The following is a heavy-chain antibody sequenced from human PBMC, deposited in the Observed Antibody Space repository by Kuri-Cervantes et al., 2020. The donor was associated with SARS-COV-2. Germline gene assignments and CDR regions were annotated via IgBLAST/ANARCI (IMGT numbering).Heavy chain of an antibody. CDR3: ARGSGRIITIFGVAKKGNWFDP. V-gene: IGHV4-34*01. CDR1: GGSFSGYY. D-gene: IGHD3-3*01. Sequence: SETLSLTCAVYGGSFSGYYWSWIRQPPGKGLEWIGEINHSGSTNYNPSLKSRVTISVDTSKNQFSLKLSSVTAAGTAVYYCARGSGRIITIFGVAKKGNWFDPWGQGTLVTVSS. J-gene: IGHJ5*02. CDR2: INHSGST.